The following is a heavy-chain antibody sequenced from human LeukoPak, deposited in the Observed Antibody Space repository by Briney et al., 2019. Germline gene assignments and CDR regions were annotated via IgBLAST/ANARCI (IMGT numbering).Heavy chain of an antibody. CDR2: IIPIFGTA. CDR1: GYDFTSVG. D-gene: IGHD2-15*01. J-gene: IGHJ5*02. CDR3: ARDRIYCSGGSCDLEINWFDP. Sequence: ASVKVSCKASGYDFTSVGITWVRRAPGQGLEWMGGIIPIFGTANYAQKFQGRVTITADESTSTAYMELSSLRSEDTAVYYCARDRIYCSGGSCDLEINWFDPWGQGTLVTVSS. V-gene: IGHV1-69*13.